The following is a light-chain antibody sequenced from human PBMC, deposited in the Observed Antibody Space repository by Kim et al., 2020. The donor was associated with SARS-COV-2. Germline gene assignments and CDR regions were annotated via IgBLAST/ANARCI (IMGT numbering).Light chain of an antibody. V-gene: IGLV3-21*04. CDR3: QVWDRGSDPRPYV. J-gene: IGLJ1*01. CDR2: YDS. CDR1: NIGRKS. Sequence: SYELTHPPSVSVTPGKTARISCGGDNIGRKSVHWYQQKSGQAPVLIIFYDSDRPSGIPERFSGSNSGNTATLTISGVEAGDEADYYCQVWDRGSDPRPYV.